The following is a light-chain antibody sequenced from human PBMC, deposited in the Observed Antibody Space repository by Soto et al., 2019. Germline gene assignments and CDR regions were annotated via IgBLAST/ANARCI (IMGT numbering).Light chain of an antibody. CDR2: GAS. CDR3: QQYDDWLRLT. Sequence: ELVLTQSPGTLSLSPGERATLSCRASQTVNNNYLAWYQQIPGQAPRLLISGASGRATGTPDRFSGSASGTDFTLTISRLEPEDFAVYYCQQYDDWLRLTFGGGTMVDIK. V-gene: IGKV3-20*01. CDR1: QTVNNNY. J-gene: IGKJ4*01.